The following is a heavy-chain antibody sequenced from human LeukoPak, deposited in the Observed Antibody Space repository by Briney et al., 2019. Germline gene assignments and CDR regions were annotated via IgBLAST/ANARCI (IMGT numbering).Heavy chain of an antibody. J-gene: IGHJ6*03. V-gene: IGHV4-61*02. Sequence: PSETLSLTCTVSDDSISSDSYYWSWIRQPAGKGLEWIGRIYTSGSTNYNPSLKSRVTMSVDTSKNQFSLKLSSVTAADTAVYYCARDLVPAASTYYYYYMDVWGKGTTVTVSS. D-gene: IGHD2-2*01. CDR3: ARDLVPAASTYYYYYMDV. CDR2: IYTSGST. CDR1: DDSISSDSYY.